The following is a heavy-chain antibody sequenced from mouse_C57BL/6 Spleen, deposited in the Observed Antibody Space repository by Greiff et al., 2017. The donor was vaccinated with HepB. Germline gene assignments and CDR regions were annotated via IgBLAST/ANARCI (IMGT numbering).Heavy chain of an antibody. J-gene: IGHJ2*01. D-gene: IGHD4-1*01. CDR1: GYAFSSSW. CDR3: ARNWGDFDY. V-gene: IGHV1-82*01. CDR2: IYPGDGDT. Sequence: QVQLQQSGPELVKPGASVKISCKASGYAFSSSWMNWVKQRPGKGLEWIGRIYPGDGDTNYNGKFKGKATLTADKSSSTAYMQLSSLTSEDSAVYFCARNWGDFDYWGQGTTLTVSS.